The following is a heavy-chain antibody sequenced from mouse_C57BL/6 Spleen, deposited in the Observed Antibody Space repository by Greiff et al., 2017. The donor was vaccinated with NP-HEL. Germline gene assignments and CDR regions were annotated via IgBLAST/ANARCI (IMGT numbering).Heavy chain of an antibody. D-gene: IGHD1-1*01. CDR1: GYAFSSSW. V-gene: IGHV1-82*01. J-gene: IGHJ2*01. CDR3: ARETTVALDY. CDR2: IYPGDGDT. Sequence: VQLQESGPELVKPGASVKISCKASGYAFSSSWMNWVKQRPGKGLEWIGRIYPGDGDTNYNGKFKGKATLTADKSSSTAYMQLSSLTSEDSAVYFCARETTVALDYWGQGTTLTVSS.